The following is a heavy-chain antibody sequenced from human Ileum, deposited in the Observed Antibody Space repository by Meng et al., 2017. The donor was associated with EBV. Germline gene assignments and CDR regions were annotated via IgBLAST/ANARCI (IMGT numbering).Heavy chain of an antibody. CDR3: ARGSNWFDR. V-gene: IGHV7-4-1*02. Sequence: QVKFVQSGFEVKKPGAAAKCACKASGYIFTRDAINWVRQTPGHGLEWMGWINTNTGKPMYAQGFTGRFVFFLDNSINTAYLQINSLQSDDTAVYYCARGSNWFDRWGQGTLVTVSS. J-gene: IGHJ5*02. CDR2: INTNTGKP. CDR1: GYIFTRDA.